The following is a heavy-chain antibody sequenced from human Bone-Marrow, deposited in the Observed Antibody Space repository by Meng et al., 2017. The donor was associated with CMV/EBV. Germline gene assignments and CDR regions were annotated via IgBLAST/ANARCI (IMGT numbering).Heavy chain of an antibody. V-gene: IGHV3-66*02. CDR3: AIQFQPPANRKPTVTRVGYYYGMDV. CDR1: GFTVSSNY. D-gene: IGHD4-11*01. J-gene: IGHJ6*02. CDR2: IYSGGST. Sequence: GGSLRLSCAASGFTVSSNYMSWVRQAPGKGLEWVSVIYSGGSTYYADSVKGRFTISRDNSKNTLYLQMNSLRAEDTAVYYCAIQFQPPANRKPTVTRVGYYYGMDVWGQGPTVTVS.